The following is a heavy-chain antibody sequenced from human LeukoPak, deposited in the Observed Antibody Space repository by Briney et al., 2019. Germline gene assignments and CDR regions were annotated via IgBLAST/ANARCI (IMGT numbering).Heavy chain of an antibody. D-gene: IGHD2-21*01. CDR2: IYYSGSI. CDR3: ARVPLWFGTGYMDV. V-gene: IGHV4-39*07. Sequence: SETLSLTCTVSGGSISSNNHYWGWIRQPAGQGLVWIGHIYYSGSIFLDPSLKSRVTISVDTSKNQFSLKLSSVTAADAAFYYWARVPLWFGTGYMDVWGKGTTVIVSS. J-gene: IGHJ6*03. CDR1: GGSISSNNHY.